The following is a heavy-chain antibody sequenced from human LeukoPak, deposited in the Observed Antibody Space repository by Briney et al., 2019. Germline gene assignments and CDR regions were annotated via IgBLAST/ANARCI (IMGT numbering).Heavy chain of an antibody. CDR3: ARHEGPPPYYYGMDV. CDR2: IYYSGST. CDR1: GGSISSGGYY. V-gene: IGHV4-39*01. J-gene: IGHJ6*02. Sequence: KASETLSLTCTVSGGSISSGGYYWGWIRQPPGQGLEWIGSIYYSGSTYYNPSLKSRVTISVDTSKNQFSLKLSSVTAADTAVYYCARHEGPPPYYYGMDVWGQGTTVTVSS.